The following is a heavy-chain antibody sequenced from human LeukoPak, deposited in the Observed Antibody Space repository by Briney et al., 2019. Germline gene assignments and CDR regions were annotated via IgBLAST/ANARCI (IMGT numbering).Heavy chain of an antibody. CDR3: ARAVSSGPKGGDWFDP. D-gene: IGHD3-22*01. Sequence: GPVKVSCKASGYTFTSYGISWVRQAPGQGLEWMGWISAYNGNTNYAQKLQGRVTMTTDTSTSTAYMELRSLRSDDTAVYYCARAVSSGPKGGDWFDPWGQGTLVTVSS. CDR2: ISAYNGNT. CDR1: GYTFTSYG. V-gene: IGHV1-18*01. J-gene: IGHJ5*02.